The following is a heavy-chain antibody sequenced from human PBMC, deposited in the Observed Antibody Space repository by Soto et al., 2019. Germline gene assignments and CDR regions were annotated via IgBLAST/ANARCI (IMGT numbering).Heavy chain of an antibody. V-gene: IGHV4-39*01. J-gene: IGHJ4*02. CDR1: GGSLDNSHSF. CDR2: VYYSGGT. Sequence: SETLSLTCDPSGGSLDNSHSFWGWVRQPPGRGPEFLGSVYYSGGTYYNPSLKSRVTVSVDTSKNQVSLRVRSVTVAETAMHYFVRVVGAATRHTDFDSWGQGIVVAVSS. D-gene: IGHD2-15*01. CDR3: VRVVGAATRHTDFDS.